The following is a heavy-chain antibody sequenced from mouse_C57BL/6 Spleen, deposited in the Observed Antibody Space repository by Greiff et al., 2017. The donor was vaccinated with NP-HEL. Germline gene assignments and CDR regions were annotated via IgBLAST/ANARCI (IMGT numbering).Heavy chain of an antibody. CDR2: ISYDGSN. D-gene: IGHD1-1*01. CDR1: GYSITSGYY. Sequence: EVKLMESGPGLVKPSQSLSLTCSVTGYSITSGYYWNWIRQFPGNKLEWMGYISYDGSNNYNPSLKNRISITRDTSKNQFFLKLNSVTTEDTATYYCARGYYYGSSPFFDYWGQGTTLTVSS. CDR3: ARGYYYGSSPFFDY. V-gene: IGHV3-6*01. J-gene: IGHJ2*01.